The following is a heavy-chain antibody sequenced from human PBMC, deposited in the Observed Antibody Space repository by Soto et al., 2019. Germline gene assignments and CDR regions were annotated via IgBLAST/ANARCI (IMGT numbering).Heavy chain of an antibody. CDR1: GYTFTNYG. Sequence: QVQLVQSGGEVKKPGASVKVSCKTSGYTFTNYGISWVRQAPGQGLEWLGWINTYNSDTNSAPRLQGRLSMTTDTSTSTAYMELRSLTSDDTAVYYCARDERDSCRGGDCFSFDYWGQGALVTVSS. J-gene: IGHJ4*02. D-gene: IGHD2-21*02. CDR3: ARDERDSCRGGDCFSFDY. CDR2: INTYNSDT. V-gene: IGHV1-18*04.